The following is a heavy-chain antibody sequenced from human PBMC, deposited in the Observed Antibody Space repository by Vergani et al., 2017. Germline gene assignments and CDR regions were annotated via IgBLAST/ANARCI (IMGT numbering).Heavy chain of an antibody. CDR3: ARDRYYLGSGSYPYFYYYGLDV. V-gene: IGHV3-21*01. Sequence: EVEMGEWGGGMVKRGGSLRLSCAASVFTFSSYSMNWVRQAPGKGLEWVSSISRGSSYIHYSDALKGRFTISGDNAKSSLYLKMNSLGAEDTGVYYCARDRYYLGSGSYPYFYYYGLDVWGRETAVTVSS. CDR2: ISRGSSYI. J-gene: IGHJ6*02. CDR1: VFTFSSYS. D-gene: IGHD3-10*01.